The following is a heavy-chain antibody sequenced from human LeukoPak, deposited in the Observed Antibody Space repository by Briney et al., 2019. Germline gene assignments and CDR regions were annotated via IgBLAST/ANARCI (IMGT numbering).Heavy chain of an antibody. Sequence: PGGSLRLSCAASGFTFSSYSMNWVRQAPGKGLEWVSSISSSSSYIYYADSAKGQFTTSRDNAKNSLYLQMNSLRAEDTAVYYCAREDSVAGALADYCGQGTLVTVSS. V-gene: IGHV3-21*01. J-gene: IGHJ4*02. CDR1: GFTFSSYS. D-gene: IGHD6-19*01. CDR2: ISSSSSYI. CDR3: AREDSVAGALADY.